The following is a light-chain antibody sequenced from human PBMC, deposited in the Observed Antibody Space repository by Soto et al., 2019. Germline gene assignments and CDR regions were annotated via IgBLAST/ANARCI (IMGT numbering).Light chain of an antibody. CDR2: DAS. CDR1: QDIENY. J-gene: IGKJ1*01. V-gene: IGKV1-5*01. CDR3: LQYSSHSWT. Sequence: DIQLTQSPSSLSASVGDRVTITCQASQDIENYLNWYQQKPGKAPELLIFDASNLKSGVSSRFSGSGSGTEFTLTISRLQPDDVATYYCLQYSSHSWTFGQGTKVDIK.